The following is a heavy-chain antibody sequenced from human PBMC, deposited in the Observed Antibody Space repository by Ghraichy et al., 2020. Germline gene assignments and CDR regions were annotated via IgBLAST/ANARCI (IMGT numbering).Heavy chain of an antibody. D-gene: IGHD4-23*01. J-gene: IGHJ6*02. CDR2: ITTSSRFI. Sequence: GGSLRLSCVGSGFTLSDYNMNWVRQAPGKGLEWVSYITTSSRFISYSDSVKGRFTISRDNAQNSLSLQMNSLRDEDTAVYYCARGSKVVRFYYYDGMDVWGQGTLVTVSS. V-gene: IGHV3-48*02. CDR1: GFTLSDYN. CDR3: ARGSKVVRFYYYDGMDV.